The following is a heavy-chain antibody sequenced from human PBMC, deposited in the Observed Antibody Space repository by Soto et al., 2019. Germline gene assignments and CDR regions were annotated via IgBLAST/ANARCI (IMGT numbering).Heavy chain of an antibody. CDR1: GGSINSYS. CDR2: IYYSGST. V-gene: IGHV4-59*12. D-gene: IGHD3-3*01. Sequence: PSETMSLPCTVAGGSINSYSWSWNRQPPGKSLEWFGYIYYSGSTNYNPSFTSRVTISVDTSRNRFSTKLRSITSSHAAAFYCLRGGQYYDFWSGDYYYYGMDVWGQGTTVTVSS. CDR3: LRGGQYYDFWSGDYYYYGMDV. J-gene: IGHJ6*02.